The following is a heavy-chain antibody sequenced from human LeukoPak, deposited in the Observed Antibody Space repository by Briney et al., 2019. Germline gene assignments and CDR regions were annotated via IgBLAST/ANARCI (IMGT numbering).Heavy chain of an antibody. Sequence: SETLSLTCAVYGGSFSGYYWSWIRQPPGKGLEWIGEINHSGSTNYNPSLKSRVTISVDTSKNQFSLKPSSVTAADTAVYYCARGLRRYYYDSSGTGAFDIWGQGTMVTVSS. V-gene: IGHV4-34*01. CDR2: INHSGST. CDR1: GGSFSGYY. J-gene: IGHJ3*02. D-gene: IGHD3-22*01. CDR3: ARGLRRYYYDSSGTGAFDI.